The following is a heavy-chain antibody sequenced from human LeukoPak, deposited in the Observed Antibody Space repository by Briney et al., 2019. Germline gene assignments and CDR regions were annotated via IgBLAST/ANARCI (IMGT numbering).Heavy chain of an antibody. CDR3: AKARYRDYGDYAGDAFDI. J-gene: IGHJ3*02. V-gene: IGHV3-23*01. Sequence: GVSLRLSCAASGFTFSSYAMSWVRQAPGKGLEWVSAISGSGGSTYYADSVKGRFTISRDNSKNTLYLQMNSLRAEDTAVYYCAKARYRDYGDYAGDAFDIWGQGTMVTVSS. D-gene: IGHD4-17*01. CDR1: GFTFSSYA. CDR2: ISGSGGST.